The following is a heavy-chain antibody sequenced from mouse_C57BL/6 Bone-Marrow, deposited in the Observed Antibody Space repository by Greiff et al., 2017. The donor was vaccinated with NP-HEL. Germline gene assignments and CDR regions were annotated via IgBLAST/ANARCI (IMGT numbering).Heavy chain of an antibody. J-gene: IGHJ2*01. V-gene: IGHV1-15*01. CDR3: TREEDFDY. CDR1: GSTFTDYE. CDR2: FDPETGGT. Sequence: VQLQQSGAELVRPGASVTLSCKASGSTFTDYEMHWVKQTPVHGLEWIGAFDPETGGTAYNQKFKGKAILTADKSSSTAYMELRSLTSEDSAVYYCTREEDFDYWGQGTTLTVSS.